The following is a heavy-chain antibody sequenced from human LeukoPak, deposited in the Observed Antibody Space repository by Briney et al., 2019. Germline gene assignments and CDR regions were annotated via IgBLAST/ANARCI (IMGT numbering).Heavy chain of an antibody. Sequence: TGGSLRLSCAASGFTFSHYEMNWVRQAPGKGLEWVSYISSSGGTVYYADSVKGRFTISRDNAKNSLYLQMNSLRAEDTAVYYCARKYGDYAWLDYWGQGTLVTVSS. CDR1: GFTFSHYE. CDR3: ARKYGDYAWLDY. CDR2: ISSSGGTV. V-gene: IGHV3-48*03. D-gene: IGHD4-17*01. J-gene: IGHJ4*02.